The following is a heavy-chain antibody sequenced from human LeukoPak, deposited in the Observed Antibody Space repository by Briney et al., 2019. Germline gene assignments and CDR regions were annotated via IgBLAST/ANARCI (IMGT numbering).Heavy chain of an antibody. Sequence: GGSLRLSCAASGFTVSSNYMSWVRQAPGKGLEWVSVIYSGGSTYYADSVKGRFTISRDNAKNTLYLQMNSLRAEDTAVYYCARANYYDFWSGYYTEYYYYYYMDVWGKGTTVTVSS. CDR2: IYSGGST. CDR1: GFTVSSNY. CDR3: ARANYYDFWSGYYTEYYYYYYMDV. D-gene: IGHD3-3*01. V-gene: IGHV3-53*01. J-gene: IGHJ6*03.